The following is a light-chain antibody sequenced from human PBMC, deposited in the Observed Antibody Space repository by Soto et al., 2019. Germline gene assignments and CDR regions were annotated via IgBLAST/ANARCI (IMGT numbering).Light chain of an antibody. Sequence: QPVLTKSPSASASLGASVKLTCTLSSGHSSYPIAWHQQQPEKGPRYLMKLDSDGSHTKGDAIPDRFSGSSSGAERYLTISSLKSEDEADYYCQTWGTGIHVVFGGGTKLTVL. CDR2: LDSDGSH. CDR3: QTWGTGIHVV. CDR1: SGHSSYP. V-gene: IGLV4-69*01. J-gene: IGLJ2*01.